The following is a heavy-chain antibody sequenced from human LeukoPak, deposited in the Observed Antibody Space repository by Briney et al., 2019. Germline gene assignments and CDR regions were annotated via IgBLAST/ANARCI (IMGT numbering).Heavy chain of an antibody. J-gene: IGHJ4*02. D-gene: IGHD5-18*01. CDR1: GITFSNYA. CDR2: ISGSAHKI. Sequence: GGSLRLSCVASGITFSNYAVSWVRQAPEKGLDWISVISGSAHKIRYADSVKGRFTISRDNSENIVYLQMNNLRVEDTAVYYCAGRPTGYSSGYIHWGQGTLVTVSS. CDR3: AGRPTGYSSGYIH. V-gene: IGHV3-23*01.